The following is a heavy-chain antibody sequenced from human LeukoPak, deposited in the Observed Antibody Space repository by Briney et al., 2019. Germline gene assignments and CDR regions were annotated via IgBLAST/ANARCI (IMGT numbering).Heavy chain of an antibody. CDR2: INHSGST. J-gene: IGHJ4*02. CDR3: ASAFRVGPTRGLFDY. D-gene: IGHD1-26*01. Sequence: SETLSLTCAVYGGSFSGYYWSWIRQPPGKGLEWFGEINHSGSTSYNPTLKSRVSISVDTSKNQFSLKLSSVTAADTAVYYCASAFRVGPTRGLFDYWGQGTLVPVSS. V-gene: IGHV4-34*01. CDR1: GGSFSGYY.